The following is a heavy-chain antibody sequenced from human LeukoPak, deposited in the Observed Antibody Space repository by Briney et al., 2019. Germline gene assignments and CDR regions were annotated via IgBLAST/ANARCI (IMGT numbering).Heavy chain of an antibody. J-gene: IGHJ4*02. D-gene: IGHD6-19*01. V-gene: IGHV3-21*01. Sequence: PGGSLRLSCAASGFTFSDSDMEWVRQAPGKGLEWLSSITPGATYIYYADSVRGRFTVSRDDAKNSLYLQMNSLTAEDTALYYCARNLNSPIAVAGSDYWGQETLVTVSS. CDR1: GFTFSDSD. CDR3: ARNLNSPIAVAGSDY. CDR2: ITPGATYI.